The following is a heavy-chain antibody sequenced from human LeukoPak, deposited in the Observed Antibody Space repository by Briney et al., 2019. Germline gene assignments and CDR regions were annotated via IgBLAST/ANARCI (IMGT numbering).Heavy chain of an antibody. J-gene: IGHJ6*02. Sequence: PGRSLRLSCAASGFTFSSYGMHWVRQAPGKGLEWVAVIWYDGSNKYYADSVKGRFTISRDNSKNTLYLQMNSLRAVDTAVYYCARYYYDSSGYYYYYGMDVWGQGTTVTVSS. CDR3: ARYYYDSSGYYYYYGMDV. V-gene: IGHV3-33*01. CDR2: IWYDGSNK. D-gene: IGHD3-22*01. CDR1: GFTFSSYG.